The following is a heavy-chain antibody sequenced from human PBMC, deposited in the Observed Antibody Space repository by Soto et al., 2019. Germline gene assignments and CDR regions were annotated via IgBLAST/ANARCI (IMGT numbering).Heavy chain of an antibody. J-gene: IGHJ4*02. CDR1: GFTFSNYA. D-gene: IGHD7-27*01. CDR3: AKDAISGNQVWDYFDY. Sequence: GGSLRLSCAASGFTFSNYAMNWVRQAPGKGLEWVSGFGVGGNYIYYADSVKGRFTISRDNSKNTLYLQMNSLRAEDTAVYYCAKDAISGNQVWDYFDYWGQGTPVTVSS. V-gene: IGHV3-23*01. CDR2: FGVGGNYI.